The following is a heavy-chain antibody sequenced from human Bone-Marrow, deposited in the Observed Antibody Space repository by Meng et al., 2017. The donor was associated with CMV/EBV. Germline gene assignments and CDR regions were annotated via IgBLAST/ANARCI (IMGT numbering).Heavy chain of an antibody. CDR2: IIPILGIA. Sequence: SVKVSCKASGYTFTGDYMHWVRQAPGQGLEWMGGIIPILGIANYAQKFQGRVTITADKPTSTAYMELSSLRSEDTAVYYCASPSSTSCYTRVSVRYYYGMDVWGQGTTVTVSS. V-gene: IGHV1-69*10. J-gene: IGHJ6*02. D-gene: IGHD2-2*02. CDR3: ASPSSTSCYTRVSVRYYYGMDV. CDR1: GYTFTGDY.